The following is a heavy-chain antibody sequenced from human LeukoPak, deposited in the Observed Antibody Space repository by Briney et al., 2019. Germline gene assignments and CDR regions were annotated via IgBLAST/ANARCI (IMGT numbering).Heavy chain of an antibody. D-gene: IGHD1-26*01. CDR2: IYPTGIT. J-gene: IGHJ4*02. CDR3: ARSPLEAAVGLVDY. CDR1: GGSISSGGYY. V-gene: IGHV4-31*03. Sequence: SQTLSLTCTVSGGSISSGGYYWSWIRQHPGKGLEWIGYIYPTGITFYNPSLKSRVTISVDTSKNQFSVNLRSVTAADTAVYYYARSPLEAAVGLVDYWGQGTLVTVSS.